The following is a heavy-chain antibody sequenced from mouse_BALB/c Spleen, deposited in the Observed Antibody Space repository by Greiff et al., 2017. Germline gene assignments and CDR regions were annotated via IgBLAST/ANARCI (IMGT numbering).Heavy chain of an antibody. J-gene: IGHJ2*01. D-gene: IGHD2-1*01. Sequence: QVQLQQSGPELVKPGASVRISCKASGYTFTSYYIHWVKQRPGQGLEWIGWIYPGNVNTKYNEKFKGKATLTADKSSSTAYMQLSSLTSENSAVYFCARRQGNYYFDYWGQGTTLTVSS. CDR1: GYTFTSYY. CDR3: ARRQGNYYFDY. CDR2: IYPGNVNT. V-gene: IGHV1S56*01.